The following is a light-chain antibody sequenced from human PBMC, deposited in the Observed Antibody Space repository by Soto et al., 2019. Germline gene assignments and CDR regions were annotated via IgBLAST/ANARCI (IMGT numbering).Light chain of an antibody. CDR1: QSVSSN. CDR3: QQYNNWPRT. Sequence: EIVMTQSPATLSVSPGERATPSCRASQSVSSNLAWYQQKPGQAPRLLIYGASTRATGIPARFSGSGSETEFTLTISSLQSEDFAVYYCQQYNNWPRTFGQGTKVDIK. J-gene: IGKJ1*01. V-gene: IGKV3-15*01. CDR2: GAS.